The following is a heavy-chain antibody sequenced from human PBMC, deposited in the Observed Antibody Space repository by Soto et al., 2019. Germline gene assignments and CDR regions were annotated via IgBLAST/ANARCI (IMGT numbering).Heavy chain of an antibody. CDR3: AIDGQYLAPYAFDI. J-gene: IGHJ3*02. CDR1: GFTFSNHA. Sequence: QVQLVESGGGVVQPGSSLRLSCATSGFTFSNHAMHWVRQAPGKGLEWVAQIWYDGSIKNYADSMKGRFTISRDSPKNTLFLQMNSLRVEDTAVYHCAIDGQYLAPYAFDIWGQGTLVTVSS. D-gene: IGHD2-2*01. CDR2: IWYDGSIK. V-gene: IGHV3-33*01.